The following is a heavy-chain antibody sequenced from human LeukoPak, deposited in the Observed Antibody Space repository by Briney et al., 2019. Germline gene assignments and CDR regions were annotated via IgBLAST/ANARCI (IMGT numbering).Heavy chain of an antibody. Sequence: SSQTLSLTCTVSGGSISSGGYYWSWIRQPPGKGLEWIGYTYYSRSTYYNPSLKSRVIISVDTSRNQFSLKLSSVTAADTAVYYCARVQRFGEGDYWGQGTLVTVSS. CDR3: ARVQRFGEGDY. CDR1: GGSISSGGYY. V-gene: IGHV4-31*03. D-gene: IGHD3-10*01. J-gene: IGHJ4*02. CDR2: TYYSRST.